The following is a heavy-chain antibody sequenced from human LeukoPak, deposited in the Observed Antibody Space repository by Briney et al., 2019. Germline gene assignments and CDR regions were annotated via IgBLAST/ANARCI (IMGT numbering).Heavy chain of an antibody. Sequence: PSETLSLTCAVYGGSFSGYYWSWIRQPPGKGLEWIGEINHSGSTNYNPSFKSRVTISVDTSRNQFSLKLSSVTAADTAVYYCARGYGYSYVPHPPGKWGQGTLVTVSS. D-gene: IGHD5-18*01. CDR1: GGSFSGYY. V-gene: IGHV4-34*01. CDR2: INHSGST. CDR3: ARGYGYSYVPHPPGK. J-gene: IGHJ4*02.